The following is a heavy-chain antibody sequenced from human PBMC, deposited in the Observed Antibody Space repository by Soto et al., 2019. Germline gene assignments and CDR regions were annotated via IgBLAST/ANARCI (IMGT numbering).Heavy chain of an antibody. CDR2: IKQDGSEK. CDR1: GFTFSSYW. J-gene: IGHJ6*03. D-gene: IGHD6-6*01. Sequence: EVQLVESGGGLVQPGGSLRLSCAASGFTFSSYWMSWVRQAPGKGLEWVANIKQDGSEKYYVDSVKGRFTISRDNAKNSLYLQMNSLRAEDTAVYYCARRVVSSSSVWRSFYYYMDVWGKGTTVTVSS. CDR3: ARRVVSSSSVWRSFYYYMDV. V-gene: IGHV3-7*01.